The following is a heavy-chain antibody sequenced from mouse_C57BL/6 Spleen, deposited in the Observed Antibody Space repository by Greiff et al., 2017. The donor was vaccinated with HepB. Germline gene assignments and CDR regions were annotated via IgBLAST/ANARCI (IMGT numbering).Heavy chain of an antibody. D-gene: IGHD3-1*01. CDR2: ISSGSSTI. V-gene: IGHV5-17*01. J-gene: IGHJ2*01. CDR3: ARPGLGFDY. CDR1: GFTFSDYG. Sequence: EVQGVESGGGLVKPGGSLKLSCAASGFTFSDYGMHWVRQAPEKGLEWVAYISSGSSTIYYADTVKGRFPISRDNAKNTLFLQMTSLRSEDTAMYYCARPGLGFDYWGQGTTLTVSS.